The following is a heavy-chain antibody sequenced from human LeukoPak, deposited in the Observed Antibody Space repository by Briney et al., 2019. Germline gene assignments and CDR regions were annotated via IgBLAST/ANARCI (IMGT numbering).Heavy chain of an antibody. V-gene: IGHV4-61*02. CDR2: IYTSGST. CDR1: GGSISSGSYY. J-gene: IGHJ6*03. D-gene: IGHD4-11*01. Sequence: SQTLSLTCTVSGGSISSGSYYWSWIRQPAGKGLEWIGRIYTSGSTNYNPSLKSRVTISVDTSKNQFSLKLSPVTAADTAVYYCARTKVPYYMDVWGKGTTVTVSS. CDR3: ARTKVPYYMDV.